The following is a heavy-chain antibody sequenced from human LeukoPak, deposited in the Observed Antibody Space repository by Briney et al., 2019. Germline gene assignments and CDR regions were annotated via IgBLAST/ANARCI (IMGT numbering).Heavy chain of an antibody. CDR2: INHSGST. V-gene: IGHV4-34*01. D-gene: IGHD3-10*01. J-gene: IGHJ4*02. CDR1: GGSFSGYY. CDR3: AREVVRGVIGLDY. Sequence: PSQTLALTCAVYGGSFSGYYWSWIRQPPGKGLEWIVEINHSGSTNYNPSLKSRVTISVDTSKNQFSLKLSSVTAADTAVYYCAREVVRGVIGLDYWGQGTLVTVSS.